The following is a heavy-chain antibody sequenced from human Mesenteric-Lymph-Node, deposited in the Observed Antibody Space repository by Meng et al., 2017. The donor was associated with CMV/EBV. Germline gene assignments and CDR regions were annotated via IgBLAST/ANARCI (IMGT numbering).Heavy chain of an antibody. CDR2: INHSGST. CDR1: GGSFSGHY. Sequence: QVQSHQWGAGLLKPAANLSATCAVYGGSFSGHYWNWIRQSPEKGLELIGEINHSGSTTYNPSFTSRIIISVDTSTNQISLNMSSVTAADTAVYYCARGSSYDILTGYFDYWGQGALVTVSS. D-gene: IGHD3-9*01. V-gene: IGHV4-34*01. J-gene: IGHJ4*02. CDR3: ARGSSYDILTGYFDY.